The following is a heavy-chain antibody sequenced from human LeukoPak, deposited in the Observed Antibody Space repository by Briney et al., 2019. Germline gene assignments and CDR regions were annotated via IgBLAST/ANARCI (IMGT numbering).Heavy chain of an antibody. D-gene: IGHD5-18*01. V-gene: IGHV3-23*01. J-gene: IGHJ4*02. Sequence: GGSLRLSCAASGFTFSSHAMSWVRQAPGKGLEWVSAISGSGGSTYYADSVKGRFTISRDNSKNTLYLQMNSLRAEDTAVYYCAKDRIQLCCFDYWGQGTLVTVSS. CDR3: AKDRIQLCCFDY. CDR2: ISGSGGST. CDR1: GFTFSSHA.